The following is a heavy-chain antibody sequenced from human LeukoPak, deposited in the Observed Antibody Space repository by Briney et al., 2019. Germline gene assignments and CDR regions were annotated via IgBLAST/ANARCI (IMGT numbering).Heavy chain of an antibody. CDR2: ISNDGSNK. J-gene: IGHJ6*02. V-gene: IGHV3-30*18. CDR1: GFTFSSFG. Sequence: GGSLRLSCAASGFTFSSFGIHWVRQAPGKGLEWAALISNDGSNKYCVDSVKGRFTISRDNSKNTVYLQMNSLRGEDTAVYYCAKPNIGYCSTTSCYMYCYYGMDVWGQGTTVTVSS. D-gene: IGHD2-2*02. CDR3: AKPNIGYCSTTSCYMYCYYGMDV.